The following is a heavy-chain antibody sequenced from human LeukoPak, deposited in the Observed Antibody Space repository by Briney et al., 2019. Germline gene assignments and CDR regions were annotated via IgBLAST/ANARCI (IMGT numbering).Heavy chain of an antibody. CDR1: GFTFSSYS. V-gene: IGHV3-21*01. CDR3: ARAKGSSGYLGEYYYYYGMDV. D-gene: IGHD6-19*01. J-gene: IGHJ6*02. CDR2: ISSSSSYI. Sequence: GGSLRLSCAASGFTFSSYSMNWVRQAPGKGLGWVSSISSSSSYIYYADSVKGRFTISRDNAKNSLYLQMNSLRAEDTAVYYCARAKGSSGYLGEYYYYYGMDVWGQGTTVTASS.